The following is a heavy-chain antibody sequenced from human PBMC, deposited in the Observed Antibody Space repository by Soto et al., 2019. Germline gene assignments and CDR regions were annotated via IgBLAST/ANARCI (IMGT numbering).Heavy chain of an antibody. CDR2: IGWNSGSI. CDR1: GFTFDDYA. V-gene: IGHV3-9*01. Sequence: EVQLVESGGGLVQPGRSLRLSCAASGFTFDDYAMHWVRQAPGKGLEWVSGIGWNSGSIGYADSVKGRFTISRDNAKNSLYLKMNSLRAEDTALYYCAKDIEYSSSRGFDYWGQGTLVTVSS. J-gene: IGHJ4*02. D-gene: IGHD6-6*01. CDR3: AKDIEYSSSRGFDY.